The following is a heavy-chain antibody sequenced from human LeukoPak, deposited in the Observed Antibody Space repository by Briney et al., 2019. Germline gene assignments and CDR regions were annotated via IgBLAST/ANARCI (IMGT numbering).Heavy chain of an antibody. CDR3: ARASSFDKTTRWNPAYFGP. V-gene: IGHV4-34*01. CDR2: INHSGTT. CDR1: GGSLSGFY. D-gene: IGHD1-1*01. J-gene: IGHJ5*02. Sequence: SETLSLTCAVHGGSLSGFYWSWIRQPPGKGLEWIGGINHSGTTNYNPSLKSRVTISVDTSKNQVSLDLASVTAADTAVYYCARASSFDKTTRWNPAYFGPWGPGSLVTVAS.